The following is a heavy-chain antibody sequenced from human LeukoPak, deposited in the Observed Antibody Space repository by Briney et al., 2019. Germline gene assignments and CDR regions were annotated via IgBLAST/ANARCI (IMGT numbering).Heavy chain of an antibody. J-gene: IGHJ4*02. D-gene: IGHD6-19*01. V-gene: IGHV3-23*01. CDR2: LIGSGGST. CDR3: ARGYSSGWYAEGRFDY. Sequence: GGSLRLSCAASGFTFSNYAMSWVRQAPGKGLEWVSGLIGSGGSTYYADSVKGRFTISRDSSKNTLYLQMNSLRVEDTAVYYCARGYSSGWYAEGRFDYWGQGTLVTVSS. CDR1: GFTFSNYA.